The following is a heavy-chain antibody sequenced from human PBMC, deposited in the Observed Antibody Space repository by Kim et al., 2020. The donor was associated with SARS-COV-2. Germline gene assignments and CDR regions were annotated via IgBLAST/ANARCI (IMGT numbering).Heavy chain of an antibody. D-gene: IGHD2-15*01. CDR2: INHSGST. CDR3: ARGIRYCSGGSRPYNFDY. V-gene: IGHV4-34*01. Sequence: SETLSLTCAVYGGSFSGYYWSWIRQPPGKGLEWIGEINHSGSTNYNPSLKSRVTISVDTSKNQFSLKLSSVTAADTAVYYCARGIRYCSGGSRPYNFDY. CDR1: GGSFSGYY. J-gene: IGHJ4*01.